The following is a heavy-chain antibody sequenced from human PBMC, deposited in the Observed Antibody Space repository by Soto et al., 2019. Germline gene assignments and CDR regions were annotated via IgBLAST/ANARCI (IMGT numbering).Heavy chain of an antibody. J-gene: IGHJ3*02. D-gene: IGHD3-3*01. Sequence: GGSLRLACSASLFTFSIYSMNCCRQAPGKGLEWVSSISSSSSYIYYADSVKGRFTISRDNAKNSLYLQMNSLRAEDTAVYYCASVLGLGFLPLDAFDIWGQGTMVTVSS. CDR3: ASVLGLGFLPLDAFDI. CDR2: ISSSSSYI. V-gene: IGHV3-21*01. CDR1: LFTFSIYS.